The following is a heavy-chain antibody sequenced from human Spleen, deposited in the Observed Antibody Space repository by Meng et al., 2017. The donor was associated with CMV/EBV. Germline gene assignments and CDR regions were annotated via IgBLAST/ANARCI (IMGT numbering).Heavy chain of an antibody. CDR2: IWYDGSNK. V-gene: IGHV3-33*01. J-gene: IGHJ5*02. D-gene: IGHD2-2*01. Sequence: LRLSCEASGFTFSNYGMHWVRQAPGKGLEWVAIIWYDGSNKNYADSVKGRFTISRDNSKNTLYLQMNSLRVEDTAVYHCARGRYIVVVPAAQASNWFDPWGQGTLVTVSS. CDR1: GFTFSNYG. CDR3: ARGRYIVVVPAAQASNWFDP.